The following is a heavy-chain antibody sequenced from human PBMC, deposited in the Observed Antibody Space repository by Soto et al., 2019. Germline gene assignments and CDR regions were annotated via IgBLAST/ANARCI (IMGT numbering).Heavy chain of an antibody. Sequence: QVQLVQSGAELKKTGSSVTVSCRASGDTFSSYAVNWVRQAPGRGLEWMGRLITVLGTTDYAQNFKGRVTITAEKSTKTVYMELSSLRSDDTAVYYCARRRYCGYDCYHKHYYGMDVWGQGTTVTVAS. CDR3: ARRRYCGYDCYHKHYYGMDV. J-gene: IGHJ6*02. CDR1: GDTFSSYA. CDR2: LITVLGTT. V-gene: IGHV1-69*08. D-gene: IGHD2-21*02.